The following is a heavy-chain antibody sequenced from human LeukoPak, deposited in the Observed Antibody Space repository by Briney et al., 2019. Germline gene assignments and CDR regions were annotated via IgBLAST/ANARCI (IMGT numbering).Heavy chain of an antibody. CDR3: ARRINFFDS. Sequence: PSETLSLTCTVSGRSISTYYWSWIRQPPGKGLEWLGYIYYSGSTNYNPSLKSRVTMSVDTSKNHFSLKLRSVTATDTAVYYCARRINFFDSWGPGTLVTVSS. V-gene: IGHV4-59*01. CDR1: GRSISTYY. CDR2: IYYSGST. J-gene: IGHJ4*02. D-gene: IGHD5-24*01.